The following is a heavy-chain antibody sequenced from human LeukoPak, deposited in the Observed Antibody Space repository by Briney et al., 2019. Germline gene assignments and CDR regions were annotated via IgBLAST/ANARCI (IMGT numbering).Heavy chain of an antibody. CDR2: IIPIFGTA. CDR3: ATDLSGYDLRLGGY. D-gene: IGHD5-12*01. V-gene: IGHV1-69*06. Sequence: GASVKVSCKASGGTFSSYAISWVRQAPGQGLEWMGGIIPIFGTANYAQKFQGRVTITADKSTSTAYMELSSLRSEDTAVYYCATDLSGYDLRLGGYWGQGTLVTVSS. J-gene: IGHJ4*02. CDR1: GGTFSSYA.